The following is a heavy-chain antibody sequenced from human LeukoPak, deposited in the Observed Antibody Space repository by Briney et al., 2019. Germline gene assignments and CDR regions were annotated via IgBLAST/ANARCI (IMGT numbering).Heavy chain of an antibody. D-gene: IGHD3-10*01. CDR2: IYPGDSDT. V-gene: IGHV5-51*01. Sequence: GESPKISCKGSGYSFTSYWIGWERQMPGRGLEWMGIIYPGDSDTRYSPSFQGQVTISADKSISTAYLQWSSLKASDTAMYYCARITYTDFGGDAFDIWGQGTMVTVSS. J-gene: IGHJ3*02. CDR1: GYSFTSYW. CDR3: ARITYTDFGGDAFDI.